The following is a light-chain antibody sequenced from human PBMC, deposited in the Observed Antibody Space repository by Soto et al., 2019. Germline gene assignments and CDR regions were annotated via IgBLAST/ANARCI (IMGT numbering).Light chain of an antibody. CDR3: LQHHNYPRT. Sequence: AIPMTQSPSSLSASVGDRVTITCRASQDISDDVGWYRQTPGKAPKLLISGASRLQSGVPSRFSGSGSGAAFTRTITSLRPEDSATYYCLQHHNYPRTFGQRTKVEF. CDR2: GAS. V-gene: IGKV1-6*01. CDR1: QDISDD. J-gene: IGKJ1*01.